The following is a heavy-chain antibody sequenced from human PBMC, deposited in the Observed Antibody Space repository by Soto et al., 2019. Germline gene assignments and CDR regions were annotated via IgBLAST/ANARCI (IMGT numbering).Heavy chain of an antibody. CDR3: ARHYYGSGPPDY. CDR1: GCSISNGNYF. Sequence: QLQLQEPGPGLGKPSETLSLTCKLSGCSISNGNYFWGWIRQPPGKGLERIGRVYYSGMTYYNPALKSRVTISVATSNNQCSLKLSSVTAADPAVYYCARHYYGSGPPDYWGQGTLVTVSS. V-gene: IGHV4-39*01. D-gene: IGHD3-10*01. J-gene: IGHJ4*02. CDR2: VYYSGMT.